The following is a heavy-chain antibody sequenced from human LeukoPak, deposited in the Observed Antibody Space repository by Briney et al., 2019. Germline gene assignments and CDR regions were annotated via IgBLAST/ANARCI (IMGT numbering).Heavy chain of an antibody. CDR3: ARGTMFPYYFDY. V-gene: IGHV3-21*01. J-gene: IGHJ4*02. D-gene: IGHD3-10*02. Sequence: GGSLILSCAASGFKFSSYSMTWVRQAPGKGLEWVSFISSSSSYIYYADSLKGRFTISRHNAKNSLYLQMNSLRAEDTAVYYCARGTMFPYYFDYWGQGTLVTVSS. CDR2: ISSSSSYI. CDR1: GFKFSSYS.